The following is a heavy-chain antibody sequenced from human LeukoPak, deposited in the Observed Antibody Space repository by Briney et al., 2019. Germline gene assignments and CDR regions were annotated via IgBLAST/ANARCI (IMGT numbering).Heavy chain of an antibody. CDR2: ISGSGGGT. Sequence: GGSLRLSCAASGITLSNYAMSWVRQAPGKGLEWVAGISGSGGGTHYADSVKGRFTISRDNPKNTPYLQMNNLLAGDTAVYFCAKRGVVIRVILVGFHKEAYYFDSWGQGALVTVSS. J-gene: IGHJ4*02. V-gene: IGHV3-23*01. CDR1: GITLSNYA. D-gene: IGHD3-22*01. CDR3: AKRGVVIRVILVGFHKEAYYFDS.